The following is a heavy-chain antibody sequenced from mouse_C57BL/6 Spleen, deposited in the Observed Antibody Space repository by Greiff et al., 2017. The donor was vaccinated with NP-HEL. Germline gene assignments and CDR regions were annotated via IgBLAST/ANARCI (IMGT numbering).Heavy chain of an antibody. CDR3: ARSSHYGSSFY. J-gene: IGHJ2*01. V-gene: IGHV1-64*01. D-gene: IGHD1-1*01. CDR2: IHPNSGST. CDR1: GYTFTSYW. Sequence: VQLQQPGAELVKPGASVKLSCKASGYTFTSYWMHWVKQRPGQGLEWIGMIHPNSGSTNYNEKFKSKATLTVDKSSSPAYMQLSSLTSEDSAVYYCARSSHYGSSFYWGQGTTLTVSS.